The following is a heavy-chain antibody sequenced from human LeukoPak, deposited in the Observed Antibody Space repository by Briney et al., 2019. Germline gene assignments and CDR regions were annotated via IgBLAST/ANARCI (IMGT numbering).Heavy chain of an antibody. D-gene: IGHD6-6*01. J-gene: IGHJ4*02. V-gene: IGHV3-66*01. Sequence: GSLRLPFAASGFTVSRHYMTWVRQAPGKGLEWVSLIYSGGTTYYADSVKGRFTISRDNSKNTLYLQMNSLRAGDTAVYYCAREVSRSSFDYWGQGTLVTVSS. CDR3: AREVSRSSFDY. CDR2: IYSGGTT. CDR1: GFTVSRHY.